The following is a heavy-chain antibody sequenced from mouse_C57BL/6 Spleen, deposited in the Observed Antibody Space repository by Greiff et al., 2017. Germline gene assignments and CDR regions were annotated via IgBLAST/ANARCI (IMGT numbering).Heavy chain of an antibody. CDR1: GFNIKDYY. D-gene: IGHD2-4*01. CDR2: IDPEDGET. V-gene: IGHV14-2*01. J-gene: IGHJ2*01. Sequence: VQLQQSGAELVKPGASVKLSCTASGFNIKDYYMHWVKQRTEQGLEWIGRIDPEDGETKYASKFQGKATITADTSSNTAYLQLSSLTSEDTAVYYCARDYLFDDWGKGTTVTVSS. CDR3: ARDYLFDD.